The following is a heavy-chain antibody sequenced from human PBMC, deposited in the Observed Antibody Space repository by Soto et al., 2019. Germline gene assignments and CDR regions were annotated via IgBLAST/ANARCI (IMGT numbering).Heavy chain of an antibody. CDR3: ESPTFGAFDI. CDR2: IYYSGST. J-gene: IGHJ3*02. D-gene: IGHD3-16*01. Sequence: QLQLQESGPGLVKPSETLSLTCTVSGGSISSSNYYWGWISQPPGHGLEWIGSIYYSGSTAYNSSLKSRVTMSLGTSTTQLALRLSTVTAADTAVYYCESPTFGAFDIWGQGTMVTVSS. CDR1: GGSISSSNYY. V-gene: IGHV4-39*01.